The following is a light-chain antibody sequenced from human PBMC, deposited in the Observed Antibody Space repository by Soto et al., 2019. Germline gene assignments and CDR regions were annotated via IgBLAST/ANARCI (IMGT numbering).Light chain of an antibody. CDR2: GAS. CDR1: QSVSIN. V-gene: IGKV3-15*01. CDR3: QQYNNWPPLT. J-gene: IGKJ4*01. Sequence: MTQSPSSLSASVGDRVTITCRASQSVSINLAWYQQKPGQAPRLLIYGASTRATGIPARFSGSGSGTEFTLTISSLQSEDFAVYYCQQYNNWPPLTFGGGTKVEIK.